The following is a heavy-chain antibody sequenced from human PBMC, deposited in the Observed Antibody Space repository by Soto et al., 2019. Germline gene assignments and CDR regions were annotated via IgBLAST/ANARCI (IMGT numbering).Heavy chain of an antibody. V-gene: IGHV3-53*04. CDR3: ARAALGDNPDYFDY. J-gene: IGHJ4*02. CDR2: IYSGGST. Sequence: GGSLRLSCAASGFTVSSNYMSWVRQAPGKGLEWVSVIYSGGSTYYADSVKGRFTISRHNSKNTLYLQMNSLRAEDTAVYYCARAALGDNPDYFDYWGQGTLVTVSS. CDR1: GFTVSSNY. D-gene: IGHD6-25*01.